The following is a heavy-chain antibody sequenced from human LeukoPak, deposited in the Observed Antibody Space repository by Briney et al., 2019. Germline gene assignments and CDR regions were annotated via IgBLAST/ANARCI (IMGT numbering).Heavy chain of an antibody. CDR3: ARGIAAAGKTFDY. D-gene: IGHD6-13*01. V-gene: IGHV4-34*01. J-gene: IGHJ4*02. CDR1: GGSFSGYY. Sequence: SETLSLTCAVYGGSFSGYYWSWIRQPPGKGLEWIGEINHSGSTNYNPSLKSRVTISVDTSKNQFSLKLSSATAADTAVYYCARGIAAAGKTFDYWGQGTLVTVSS. CDR2: INHSGST.